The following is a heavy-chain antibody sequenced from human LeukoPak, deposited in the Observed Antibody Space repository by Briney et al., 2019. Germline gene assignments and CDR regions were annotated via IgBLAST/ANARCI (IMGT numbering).Heavy chain of an antibody. CDR3: AKMASHYYGY. D-gene: IGHD5-24*01. CDR1: GFTFSSSV. V-gene: IGHV3-23*01. Sequence: GGALRLSCAAPGFTFSSSVISWVRQAPGKGVEWLSVISTSGDSTNYAESVKGRFTISRDNSKNTLYLQMNSLRAEDTAVYYCAKMASHYYGYWGQGTLVTVSS. CDR2: ISTSGDST. J-gene: IGHJ4*02.